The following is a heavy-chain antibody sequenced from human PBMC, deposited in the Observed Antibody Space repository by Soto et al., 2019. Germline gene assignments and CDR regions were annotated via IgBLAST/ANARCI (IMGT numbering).Heavy chain of an antibody. J-gene: IGHJ6*02. CDR3: ARHQGMTTVSPRDYGMDV. Sequence: GESLKISCKGSGYSFTSYWISWVRQMPGKGLEWVGRIDPSDSYTNYSPSFQGHVTISADKSISTAYLQWSSLKASDTAMYYCARHQGMTTVSPRDYGMDVWGQGTTVTV. CDR1: GYSFTSYW. CDR2: IDPSDSYT. V-gene: IGHV5-10-1*01. D-gene: IGHD4-17*01.